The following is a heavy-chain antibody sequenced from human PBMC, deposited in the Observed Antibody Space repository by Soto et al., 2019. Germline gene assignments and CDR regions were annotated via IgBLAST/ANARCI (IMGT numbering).Heavy chain of an antibody. V-gene: IGHV4-34*01. CDR1: GGSFNGYY. D-gene: IGHD3-10*01. Sequence: QVRLQQWGAGLLKPSETLSLTCAVSGGSFNGYYWSWIRQPPGKGLEWIGEINHSGRANYNPTFKSRVSISVDTSKNQLSLQLSSVTAADTAVYYCAKGPQGGYYDSGSFYSSVDWGQGTLVTVSS. CDR3: AKGPQGGYYDSGSFYSSVD. J-gene: IGHJ4*02. CDR2: INHSGRA.